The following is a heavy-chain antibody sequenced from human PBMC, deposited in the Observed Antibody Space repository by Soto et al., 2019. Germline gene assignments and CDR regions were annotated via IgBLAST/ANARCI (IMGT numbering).Heavy chain of an antibody. V-gene: IGHV5-10-1*01. CDR1: GYSFNSYW. CDR3: ASSTPGYYYGMDV. Sequence: GESLKISFKGSGYSFNSYWISWVRQMPGKGLEWMGRIDPSDSYTNYSPSFQGHFTISADKSISTAYLQWSSLKASDTAMYYCASSTPGYYYGMDVWGQGTTVTVSS. J-gene: IGHJ6*02. CDR2: IDPSDSYT.